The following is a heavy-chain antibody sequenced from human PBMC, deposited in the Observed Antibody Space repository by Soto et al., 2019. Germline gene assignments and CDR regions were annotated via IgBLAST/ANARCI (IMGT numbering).Heavy chain of an antibody. CDR3: TSHMGYCSGGSCYRTFDY. V-gene: IGHV3-73*01. J-gene: IGHJ4*02. Sequence: GGSLRLSCAASGFTFSGSAMHWVRQASGKGLEWVGRIRSKANSYATAYAASVKGRFTISRDDSKNTAYLQMNSLKTEDTAVYYCTSHMGYCSGGSCYRTFDYWGQGTLVTVSS. D-gene: IGHD2-15*01. CDR2: IRSKANSYAT. CDR1: GFTFSGSA.